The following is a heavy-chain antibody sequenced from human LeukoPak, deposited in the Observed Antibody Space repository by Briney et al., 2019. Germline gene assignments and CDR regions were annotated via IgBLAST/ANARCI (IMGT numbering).Heavy chain of an antibody. CDR3: ARAKVGAYYFDY. J-gene: IGHJ4*02. D-gene: IGHD1-26*01. CDR1: GGSISSYY. Sequence: SETLSLTCTVSGGSISSYYWSWIRQPPGKGLEWIGYVYYSGSTFYNPSLKSRVTISVDTSKNQFSLKLSSVTAADTAVYYCARAKVGAYYFDYWGQGTLVTVSS. CDR2: VYYSGST. V-gene: IGHV4-59*01.